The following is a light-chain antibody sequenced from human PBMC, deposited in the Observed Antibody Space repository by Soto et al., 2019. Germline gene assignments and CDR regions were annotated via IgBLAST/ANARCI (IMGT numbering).Light chain of an antibody. V-gene: IGLV2-11*01. CDR3: CSYTGSNSV. Sequence: QSALTQPRSVSGSPGQSVAISCTGIGGFDFVSWYQHYPGKAPKLMIYDVTNRPSGVPDRFSASKSGDTASLTISGLQAEDEADYYCCSYTGSNSVFGGGTKLTVL. CDR2: DVT. CDR1: GGFDF. J-gene: IGLJ3*02.